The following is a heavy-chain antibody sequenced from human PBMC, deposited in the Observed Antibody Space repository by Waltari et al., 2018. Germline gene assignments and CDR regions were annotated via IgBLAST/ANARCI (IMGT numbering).Heavy chain of an antibody. CDR3: ARDRGSSGWYALDY. CDR1: GFTFSSYS. CDR2: ISSSSSYI. Sequence: EVQLVESGGGLVKPGGSLRLSCAASGFTFSSYSMNWVRQAPGKGLEWVSSISSSSSYIYYADSVKGRFTISRDNSKNTLYLQMNSLRAEDTAVYYCARDRGSSGWYALDYWGQGTLVTVSS. V-gene: IGHV3-21*01. D-gene: IGHD6-19*01. J-gene: IGHJ4*02.